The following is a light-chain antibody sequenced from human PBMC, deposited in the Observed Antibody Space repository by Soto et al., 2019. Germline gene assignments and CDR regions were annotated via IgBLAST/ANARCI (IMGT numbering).Light chain of an antibody. Sequence: EIVMTQSAATLSVSQGETTRLSCRASQWINSDVAWYQLKVGQTPRLLIHGASTRATGIAARFSGSGSGTEFTLTISGLQSEDFATYYCQQYNNWPVTFGGGTKVDI. J-gene: IGKJ4*01. CDR3: QQYNNWPVT. CDR1: QWINSD. V-gene: IGKV3D-15*01. CDR2: GAS.